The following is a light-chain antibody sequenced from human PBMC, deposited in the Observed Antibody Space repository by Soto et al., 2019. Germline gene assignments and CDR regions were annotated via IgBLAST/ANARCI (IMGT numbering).Light chain of an antibody. CDR1: QSISTW. V-gene: IGKV1-5*01. CDR3: QQYYSYPRT. J-gene: IGKJ1*01. CDR2: AAS. Sequence: DIQMTQSPPTLSPYLRDIVTITCRASQSISTWLAWYQQKPGKAPKLLIYAASTLQSGVPSRFSGSGSGTDFTLTISCLQSEDFATYYCQQYYSYPRTFGQGTKV.